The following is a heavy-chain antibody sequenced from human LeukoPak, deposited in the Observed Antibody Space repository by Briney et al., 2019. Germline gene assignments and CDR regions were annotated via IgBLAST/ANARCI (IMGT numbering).Heavy chain of an antibody. D-gene: IGHD3-10*01. V-gene: IGHV3-23*01. CDR2: ISGSGGST. Sequence: GGSLRLSCAASGFTFSSYAMSWVRQAPGKGLEWVSAISGSGGSTYYADSVKGRFTISRDNSKNTLYLQMNSLRAEDTAVYYCARVTTTYYYGSGPDAFDIWGQGTMVTVSS. J-gene: IGHJ3*02. CDR1: GFTFSSYA. CDR3: ARVTTTYYYGSGPDAFDI.